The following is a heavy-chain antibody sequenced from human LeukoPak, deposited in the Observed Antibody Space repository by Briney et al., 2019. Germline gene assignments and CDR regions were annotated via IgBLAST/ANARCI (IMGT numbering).Heavy chain of an antibody. CDR2: INPNSGGT. J-gene: IGHJ6*03. V-gene: IGHV1-2*02. CDR1: GYTFTGYY. D-gene: IGHD2-2*01. CDR3: ASVTEGVPGCYYYYMDV. Sequence: ASVKVSCKASGYTFTGYYMHWVRQAPGQGLEWMGWINPNSGGTNYAQKFQGRVTMTRDTSISTAYMELSRLRSDDTAVYYCASVTEGVPGCYYYYMDVWGKGTTVTVSS.